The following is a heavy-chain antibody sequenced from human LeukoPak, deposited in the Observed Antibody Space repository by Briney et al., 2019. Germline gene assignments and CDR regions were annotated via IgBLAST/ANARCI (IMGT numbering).Heavy chain of an antibody. Sequence: GSLRPSCAASGFTFSSHWMSWVRQAPGKGLEWVANIKQDGSEKYYVDSVKGRFTISRDNAKNSLYLQVNSLRAEDTAVYYCARNQRRLDYWGQGTLVTVSS. CDR2: IKQDGSEK. CDR1: GFTFSSHW. J-gene: IGHJ4*02. CDR3: ARNQRRLDY. V-gene: IGHV3-7*01. D-gene: IGHD1-14*01.